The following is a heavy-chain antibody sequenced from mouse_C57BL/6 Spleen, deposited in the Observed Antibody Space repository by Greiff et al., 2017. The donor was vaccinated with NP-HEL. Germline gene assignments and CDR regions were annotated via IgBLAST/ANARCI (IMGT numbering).Heavy chain of an antibody. CDR1: GYTFTSYW. D-gene: IGHD6-5*01. V-gene: IGHV1-64*01. Sequence: VKLQQPGAELVKPGASVKLSCKASGYTFTSYWMHWVKQRPGQGLEWIGMIHPNSGSTNYNEKFKSKATLTVDKSSSTAYMPLSSRTSEDAAVYDCAREGALLAYGYWGQGTTLTVSS. J-gene: IGHJ2*01. CDR3: AREGALLAYGY. CDR2: IHPNSGST.